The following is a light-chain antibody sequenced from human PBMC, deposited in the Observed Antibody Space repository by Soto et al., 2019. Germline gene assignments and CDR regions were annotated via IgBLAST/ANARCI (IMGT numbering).Light chain of an antibody. Sequence: QSALTQPASVSGSPGQSITIACTGTISDVGSQNYVSWYQQYPGKAPKVMIYEVSNRPSGVSNRFSGSKSGNTASLTISGLQAEDEADYYCSSYTTRSTLVFGTGTKLTVL. CDR3: SSYTTRSTLV. V-gene: IGLV2-14*01. CDR1: ISDVGSQNY. J-gene: IGLJ1*01. CDR2: EVS.